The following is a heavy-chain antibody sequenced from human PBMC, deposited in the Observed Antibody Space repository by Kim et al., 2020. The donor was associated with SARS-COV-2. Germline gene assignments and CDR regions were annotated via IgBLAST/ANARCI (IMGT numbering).Heavy chain of an antibody. J-gene: IGHJ5*02. CDR2: IRSKAYGGTT. CDR1: GFTFGDYA. V-gene: IGHV3-49*03. D-gene: IGHD3-3*01. Sequence: GGSLRLSCTASGFTFGDYAMSWFRQAPGKGLEWVGFIRSKAYGGTTEYAASVKGRFTISRDDSKSIAYLQMNSLKTEDTAVYYCTRDIYDFWSGYLYNWFDPWGQGTLVTVSS. CDR3: TRDIYDFWSGYLYNWFDP.